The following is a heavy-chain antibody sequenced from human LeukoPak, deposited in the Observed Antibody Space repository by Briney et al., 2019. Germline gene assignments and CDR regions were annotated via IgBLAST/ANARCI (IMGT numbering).Heavy chain of an antibody. D-gene: IGHD4-11*01. CDR3: AKDLETYSDYYFDY. J-gene: IGHJ4*02. V-gene: IGHV3-30*18. Sequence: QPGGSLRLSCAASGFTFSSYGMHWVRQAPGKGLEWVAVISYDGSNKYYADSVKGRFTISRDNSKNTLYLQMNSLRAEDTAVYYCAKDLETYSDYYFDYWGQGTLVTVSS. CDR2: ISYDGSNK. CDR1: GFTFSSYG.